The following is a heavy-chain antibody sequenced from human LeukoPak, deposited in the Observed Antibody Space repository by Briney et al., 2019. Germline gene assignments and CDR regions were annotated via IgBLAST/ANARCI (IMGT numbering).Heavy chain of an antibody. D-gene: IGHD6-13*01. Sequence: ASVKVSCKASGYTFTSYAMNWVRQAPGQGLEWMGWINTNTGNPTYAQGFTGRFVFFLDTSVSTAYLQISSLKAEDTAVYYCARDGPVHSSSWYPNLNDYWGQGTLVTASS. V-gene: IGHV7-4-1*02. CDR1: GYTFTSYA. J-gene: IGHJ4*02. CDR2: INTNTGNP. CDR3: ARDGPVHSSSWYPNLNDY.